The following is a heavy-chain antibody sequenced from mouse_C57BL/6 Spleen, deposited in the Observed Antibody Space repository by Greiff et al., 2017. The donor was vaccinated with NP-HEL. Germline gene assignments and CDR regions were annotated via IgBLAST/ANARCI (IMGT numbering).Heavy chain of an antibody. V-gene: IGHV1-69*01. CDR2: IDPSDSYT. CDR3: ARTPLSSITTVVESFYFDY. J-gene: IGHJ2*01. CDR1: GYTFTSYW. D-gene: IGHD1-1*01. Sequence: VQLQQSGAELVMPGASVKLSCKASGYTFTSYWLHWVKQRPGQGLEWIGEIDPSDSYTNYNQKFKGKSTLTVDKSSSTAYMQLSSLTSEDSAVYYGARTPLSSITTVVESFYFDYWGQGTTLTVSS.